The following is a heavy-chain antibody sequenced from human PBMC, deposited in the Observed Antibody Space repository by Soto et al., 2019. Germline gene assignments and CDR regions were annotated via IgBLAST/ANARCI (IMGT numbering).Heavy chain of an antibody. CDR2: INPSGGST. Sequence: ASVKVSCKASGYTFTSYYMHWVRQAPGQGLEWMGIINPSGGSTSYAQKFQGRVTMTRDTSTSTVYMELSSLRSEDTAVYYCARGGIVVVPAAIYYFDYWGQGTLVTVSS. V-gene: IGHV1-46*03. D-gene: IGHD2-2*01. J-gene: IGHJ4*02. CDR3: ARGGIVVVPAAIYYFDY. CDR1: GYTFTSYY.